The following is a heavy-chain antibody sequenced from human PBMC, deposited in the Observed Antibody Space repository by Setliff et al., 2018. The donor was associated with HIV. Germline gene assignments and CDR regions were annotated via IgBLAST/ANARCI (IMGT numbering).Heavy chain of an antibody. CDR1: GFSFSSYS. D-gene: IGHD3-10*01. V-gene: IGHV3-21*01. Sequence: AGGSLRLSCAASGFSFSSYSMHWVRQAPGKGLEWVSFISSSSKYIYYADSVKGRFTLSRDNAKNSLFLQMNSLRAEDTAVYYCVRGVSPSIWGLGTLVTSPQ. CDR2: ISSSSKYI. CDR3: VRGVSPSI. J-gene: IGHJ4*02.